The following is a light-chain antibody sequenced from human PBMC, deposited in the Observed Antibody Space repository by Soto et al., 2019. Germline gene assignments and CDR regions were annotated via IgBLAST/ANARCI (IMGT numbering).Light chain of an antibody. CDR2: SAS. Sequence: EIELPQSPGTLSLSPGGRATLSCRASRSVSSSFLAWYQQKPGQAPRLLIYSASLKPAGIPDRVSGSGSATDFTLTISRLELEDVALVDCHQSGSSPITFGQGTRLEI. CDR3: HQSGSSPIT. V-gene: IGKV3-20*01. J-gene: IGKJ5*01. CDR1: RSVSSSF.